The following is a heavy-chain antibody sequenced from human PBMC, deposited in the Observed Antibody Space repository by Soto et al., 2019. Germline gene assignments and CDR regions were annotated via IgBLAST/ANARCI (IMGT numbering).Heavy chain of an antibody. Sequence: SETLSLTCAVYGGSFSGYYWSWIRQPPGKGLEWIGEINHSGSTNYNPSLKSRVTISVDTSKNQFSLKLGSVTAADTAVYYCARDYVHYCSGGSCYDTRLDAFDIWGQGTMVTVSS. CDR2: INHSGST. J-gene: IGHJ3*02. CDR1: GGSFSGYY. CDR3: ARDYVHYCSGGSCYDTRLDAFDI. D-gene: IGHD2-15*01. V-gene: IGHV4-34*01.